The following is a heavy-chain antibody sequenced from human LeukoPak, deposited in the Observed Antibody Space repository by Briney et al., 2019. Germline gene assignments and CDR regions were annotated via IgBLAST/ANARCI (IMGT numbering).Heavy chain of an antibody. D-gene: IGHD5-24*01. CDR1: GVSFSGYY. V-gene: IGHV4-34*01. CDR2: INHSGST. CDR3: AATLEMATQSDY. J-gene: IGHJ4*02. Sequence: SETLSLTCAVYGVSFSGYYWSWIRHPPGKGLEWIGEINHSGSTNYNPSLKSRVTISVDTSKNQISLKLNSVTAADTAVYYCAATLEMATQSDYWGQGTLVTVSS.